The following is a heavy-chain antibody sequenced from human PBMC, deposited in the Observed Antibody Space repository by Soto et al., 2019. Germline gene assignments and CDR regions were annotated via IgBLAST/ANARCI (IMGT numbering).Heavy chain of an antibody. CDR2: IYYSGST. CDR1: GGSISSYY. J-gene: IGHJ3*02. Sequence: SETLSLTCTVSGGSISSYYWSWIRQPPGKGLEWIGYIYYSGSTNYNPSLKSRVTISVDTSKNQFSLKLSSVTAADTAVYYCATYALSRQAFDIWGQGTMVTVSS. D-gene: IGHD2-8*01. V-gene: IGHV4-59*01. CDR3: ATYALSRQAFDI.